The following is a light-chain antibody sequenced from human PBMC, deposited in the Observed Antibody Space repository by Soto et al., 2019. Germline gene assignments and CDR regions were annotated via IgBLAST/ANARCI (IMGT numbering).Light chain of an antibody. CDR1: SSNIGNNY. CDR3: GTWDSSLSAGV. V-gene: IGLV1-51*01. Sequence: QSVLTQPPSVSAAPGQKVTISCSGSSSNIGNNYVSWYQQLPGTAPKLLIYDNNKRASGIPDRFSASKSGTSATLGITGLQTGDEADYYCGTWDSSLSAGVFGGGTKVTVL. CDR2: DNN. J-gene: IGLJ2*01.